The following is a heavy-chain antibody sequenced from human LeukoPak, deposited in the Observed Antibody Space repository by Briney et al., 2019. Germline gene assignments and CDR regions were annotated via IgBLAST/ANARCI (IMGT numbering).Heavy chain of an antibody. CDR2: INHSGST. CDR3: ARIMGDYNILTGLYLNYNFDY. V-gene: IGHV4-34*01. CDR1: GGSFSGYY. J-gene: IGHJ4*02. Sequence: SETLSLTCAVYGGSFSGYYRSWIRQPPGKGLEWIGEINHSGSTNYNPSLKSRVTISVDTSKNQVSLKLRSGTAADTAVYYCARIMGDYNILTGLYLNYNFDYWGQGTLVTVSS. D-gene: IGHD3-9*01.